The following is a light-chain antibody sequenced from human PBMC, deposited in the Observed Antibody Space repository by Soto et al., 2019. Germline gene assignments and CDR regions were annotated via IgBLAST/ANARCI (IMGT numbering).Light chain of an antibody. CDR3: QKYGSSSLT. J-gene: IGKJ4*01. CDR2: DAS. CDR1: QTVRNNY. V-gene: IGKV3-20*01. Sequence: GLTDSPGTVSLSPGERATLSCRTSQTVRNNYLAWYQQKPGQAPKLLIYDASSRATGIPDRFSGGGSGTDFILTISRLEPEDFAVYYCQKYGSSSLTFGGATKVAIK.